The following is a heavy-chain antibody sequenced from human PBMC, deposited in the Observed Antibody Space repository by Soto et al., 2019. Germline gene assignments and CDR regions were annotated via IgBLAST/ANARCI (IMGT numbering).Heavy chain of an antibody. V-gene: IGHV1-2*02. D-gene: IGHD6-6*01. CDR2: INPNTGGT. J-gene: IGHJ5*02. CDR3: AREGRTEYSTSDWFDP. Sequence: QVQLVQSGAEVKKPGASVKVSCKASGYTFTGYYMRWVRQAPGQGLEWMGWINPNTGGTNYAQQFQGRVTMTRDPSFSTAYMALSRLRSDDTAFYYCAREGRTEYSTSDWFDPWGQGTLVTVPS. CDR1: GYTFTGYY.